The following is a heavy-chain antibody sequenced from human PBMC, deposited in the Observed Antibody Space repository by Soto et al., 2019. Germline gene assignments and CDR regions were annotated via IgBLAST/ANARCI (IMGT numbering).Heavy chain of an antibody. V-gene: IGHV4-38-2*01. Sequence: SETLSLTCAVSGYSISSGYYWGWIRQPPGKGLEWIGSIYHSGSTYYNPSLKSRVTISVDTSKNQFSLKLSSVTAADTAVYYCARVGDFWSGYYTGNLNPWGQGTLVTVSS. CDR2: IYHSGST. CDR1: GYSISSGYY. CDR3: ARVGDFWSGYYTGNLNP. J-gene: IGHJ5*02. D-gene: IGHD3-3*01.